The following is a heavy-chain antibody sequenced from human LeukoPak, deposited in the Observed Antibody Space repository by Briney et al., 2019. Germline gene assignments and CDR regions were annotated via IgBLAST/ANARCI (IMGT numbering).Heavy chain of an antibody. CDR2: IRYDGSNK. Sequence: PGGSLRLSCAASGFTFSSYGMHWVRQAPGKGLEWVAFIRYDGSNKYYADSVKGRFTISRDNSKNTLYLQMNSLRAEDTAVYYCAKGTIFGVVIPYLFDYWGQGTLVTVSS. CDR3: AKGTIFGVVIPYLFDY. J-gene: IGHJ4*02. D-gene: IGHD3-3*01. CDR1: GFTFSSYG. V-gene: IGHV3-30*02.